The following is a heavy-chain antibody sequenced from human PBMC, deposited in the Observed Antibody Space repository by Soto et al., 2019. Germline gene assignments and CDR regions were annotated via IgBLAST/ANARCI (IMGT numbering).Heavy chain of an antibody. V-gene: IGHV1-46*03. Sequence: ASVTVSCQGSGYTFSSYYMHWVRQAHGQGLEWMGIINPSGGSTSYAQKFQGRVTMTRDTSTSTVYMELSSLRSEDTAVYYCARDHLDCSSTSCYAYYYYYMDVWGKGTTVTVSS. D-gene: IGHD2-2*01. CDR2: INPSGGST. CDR1: GYTFSSYY. J-gene: IGHJ6*03. CDR3: ARDHLDCSSTSCYAYYYYYMDV.